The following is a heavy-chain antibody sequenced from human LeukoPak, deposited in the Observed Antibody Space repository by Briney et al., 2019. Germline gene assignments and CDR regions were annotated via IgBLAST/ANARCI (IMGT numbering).Heavy chain of an antibody. CDR3: ARGGSYYAN. CDR2: IKEDGSEK. CDR1: GFRFSTYW. J-gene: IGHJ4*02. D-gene: IGHD3-10*01. Sequence: GGSLRLSCAASGFRFSTYWMSWVRQAPGKGLEWVANIKEDGSEKYYVDSVKGRFTISRDNAKNSLFLLMNSLRVDDTAVYYCARGGSYYANWGQGTLVTVSS. V-gene: IGHV3-7*04.